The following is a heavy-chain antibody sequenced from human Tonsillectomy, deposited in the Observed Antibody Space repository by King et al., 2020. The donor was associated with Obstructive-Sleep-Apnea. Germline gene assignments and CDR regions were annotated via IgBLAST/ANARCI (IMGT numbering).Heavy chain of an antibody. V-gene: IGHV3-49*03. Sequence: VQLVESGGGLVQPGRSLRLSCTASGFTFGDYAMSWFRQAPGKGLEWVGFIRSKAYGGTTEYAASVKGRFTISRDDSKSIAYLQMNSLKTEDTAVYYCTRGGGGYDNTLSYYYYYGMDVWGQGTTVTVSS. J-gene: IGHJ6*02. CDR2: IRSKAYGGTT. CDR3: TRGGGGYDNTLSYYYYYGMDV. CDR1: GFTFGDYA. D-gene: IGHD5-12*01.